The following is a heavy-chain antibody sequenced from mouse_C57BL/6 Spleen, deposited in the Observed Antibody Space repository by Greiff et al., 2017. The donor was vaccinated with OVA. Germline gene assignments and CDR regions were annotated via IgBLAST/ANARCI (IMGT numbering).Heavy chain of an antibody. Sequence: DVMLVESGGGLVQPGGSLSLSCAASGFTFPDYYMSWVRQPPGKALEWLGFLRNKAHGYTTEYSASVKGRFTISRDNSQSILYLQMNALRAEDSSTYYCARNYYGSSYLFAYWGQGTLVTVSA. J-gene: IGHJ3*01. D-gene: IGHD1-1*01. CDR3: ARNYYGSSYLFAY. V-gene: IGHV7-3*01. CDR2: LRNKAHGYTT. CDR1: GFTFPDYY.